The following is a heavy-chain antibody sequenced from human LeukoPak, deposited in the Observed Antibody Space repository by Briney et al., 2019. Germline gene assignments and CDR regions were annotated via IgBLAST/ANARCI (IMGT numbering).Heavy chain of an antibody. Sequence: LGGSLRLSCAASGSTFSSYSLNWVAQAPGRGREWVSSISIVISYIYYADSVKGRFTISRDNAKNSLYLQMNSLRAEDTAVYYCAKKGAYGGLDGLYYYYGMDVWAKGPRSPSP. CDR2: ISIVISYI. V-gene: IGHV3-21*04. CDR3: AKKGAYGGLDGLYYYYGMDV. CDR1: GSTFSSYS. J-gene: IGHJ6*02. D-gene: IGHD4-23*01.